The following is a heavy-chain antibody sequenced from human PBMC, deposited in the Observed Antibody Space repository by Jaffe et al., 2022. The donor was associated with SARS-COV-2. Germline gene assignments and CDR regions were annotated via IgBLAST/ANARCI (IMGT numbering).Heavy chain of an antibody. V-gene: IGHV3-48*03. J-gene: IGHJ3*02. D-gene: IGHD3-22*01. CDR3: AREGPHTPTLSNYYYNPRDDAFDI. CDR1: GFTFSIYE. CDR2: ISGSGNTI. Sequence: EVQLVESGGGLVQPGGSLRLSCAASGFTFSIYEMNWVRQAPGKGLEWVSYISGSGNTIYYADSVKGRFTISRDSARNSLFLQMNSLRAEDTAVYYCAREGPHTPTLSNYYYNPRDDAFDIWGQGTMVTVSS.